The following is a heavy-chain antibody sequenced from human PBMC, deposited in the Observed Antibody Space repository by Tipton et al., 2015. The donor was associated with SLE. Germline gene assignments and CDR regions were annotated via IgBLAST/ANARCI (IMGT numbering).Heavy chain of an antibody. D-gene: IGHD6-13*01. Sequence: TLSLTCSVSFYYFNPAFSWGWLRQSPGKGLEWIGGIHHSGDTYYNPALRSRVTISRDTSNNRFSLRVASVSASDTAMYYCARSTASWSYYFASWGQGTLVTVSS. CDR2: IHHSGDT. CDR3: ARSTASWSYYFAS. V-gene: IGHV4-38-2*02. CDR1: FYYFNPAFS. J-gene: IGHJ4*02.